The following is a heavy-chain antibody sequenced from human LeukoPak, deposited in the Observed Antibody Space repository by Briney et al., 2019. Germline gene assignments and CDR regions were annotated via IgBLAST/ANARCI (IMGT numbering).Heavy chain of an antibody. V-gene: IGHV1-8*03. J-gene: IGHJ4*02. Sequence: ASVKVSCKASGYTFTTYGVGWVRQAPGQGLEWMGWMNPNSGNTGYAQKFQGRVTITRNTSISTAYMELSSLRSEDTAVYYCARGRGYSYGIDYWGQGTLVTVSS. D-gene: IGHD5-18*01. CDR1: GYTFTTYG. CDR2: MNPNSGNT. CDR3: ARGRGYSYGIDY.